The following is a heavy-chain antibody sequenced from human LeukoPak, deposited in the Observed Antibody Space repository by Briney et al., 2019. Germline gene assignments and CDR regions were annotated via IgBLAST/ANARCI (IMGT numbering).Heavy chain of an antibody. Sequence: GGSLRLSCAASGFTFSRYWMSWVRQAPGKGLEWVANIKQDGSEKYYVDSVKGRFTISRDNTKNSLYLQMNSLRAEDTAVYYCARGATTTRFGRFDPWGQGTLVIVSS. CDR1: GFTFSRYW. CDR3: ARGATTTRFGRFDP. J-gene: IGHJ5*02. V-gene: IGHV3-7*04. CDR2: IKQDGSEK. D-gene: IGHD4-17*01.